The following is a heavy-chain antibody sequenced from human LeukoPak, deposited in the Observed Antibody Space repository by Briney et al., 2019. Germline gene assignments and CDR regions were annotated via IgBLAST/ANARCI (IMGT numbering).Heavy chain of an antibody. CDR2: IYPGDSDT. V-gene: IGHV5-51*01. J-gene: IGHJ4*02. CDR3: ARLSEAFWSGYSFFDY. Sequence: GESLKISCKGSGYSFTSYWIGWVRQMPGKGLEWMGIIYPGDSDTRYSPSFQGQVTISADKSISTAYLQWSSLKASDTAMYYCARLSEAFWSGYSFFDYWGQGTLVTVSS. D-gene: IGHD3-3*01. CDR1: GYSFTSYW.